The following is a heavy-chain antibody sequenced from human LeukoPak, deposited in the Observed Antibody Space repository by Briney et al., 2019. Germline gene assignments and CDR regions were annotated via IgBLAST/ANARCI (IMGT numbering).Heavy chain of an antibody. CDR3: TTGLGINWNDLGSFDY. CDR2: IKSKTDSGTT. J-gene: IGHJ4*02. Sequence: GGSLRLSCAASAFTFTNAWMNWVRQAPGKGLEWVGRIKSKTDSGTTDYAAPVKGRFTISRDDSKNTLYLQMNSLKTEDTAVYYCTTGLGINWNDLGSFDYWGQGTLVTVSS. V-gene: IGHV3-15*07. D-gene: IGHD1-1*01. CDR1: AFTFTNAW.